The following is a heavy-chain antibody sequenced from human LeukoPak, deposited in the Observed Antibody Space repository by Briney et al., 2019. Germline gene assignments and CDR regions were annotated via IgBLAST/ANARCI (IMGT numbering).Heavy chain of an antibody. D-gene: IGHD5-18*01. V-gene: IGHV1-2*02. CDR2: INPNSGGT. J-gene: IGHJ4*02. CDR1: GYTFTGYY. CDR3: ARVDTAMGAFDY. Sequence: ASVKVSCKASGYTFTGYYMHWVRQAPGQGLEWMGWINPNSGGTNYAQKFQGRFTMTRDTSISTAYMELSRLRSDDTAVYYCARVDTAMGAFDYWGQGTLVTVSS.